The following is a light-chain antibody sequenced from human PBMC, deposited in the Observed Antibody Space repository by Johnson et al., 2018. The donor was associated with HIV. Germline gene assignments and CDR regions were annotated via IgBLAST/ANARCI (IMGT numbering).Light chain of an antibody. V-gene: IGLV1-51*01. CDR2: DNN. CDR1: SSNIGNNY. J-gene: IGLJ1*01. Sequence: QSVLTQPPSVSAAPGQKVTISCSGSSSNIGNNYVSWYQQVPGTAPKLLIYDNNKRPSGIPDRFSGSKSGTSATLGITGLQTGDEADYYYLTRDSSLSAGYVFGTGTKVTVL. CDR3: LTRDSSLSAGYV.